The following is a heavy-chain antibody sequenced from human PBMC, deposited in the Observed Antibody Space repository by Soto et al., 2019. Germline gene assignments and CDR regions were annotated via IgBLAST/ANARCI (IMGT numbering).Heavy chain of an antibody. D-gene: IGHD4-17*01. CDR3: ARAGGTTVTGLWHFDS. J-gene: IGHJ4*02. V-gene: IGHV3-33*01. Sequence: QVQLEESGGGVVQPGRSLRLSCEASGFTFNTYSMHWVRQPPGKGLEWLAAIWYEGTQNYYADSVKGRFIISRDTSKKTLYLEMNSLRAEDTAVYYCARAGGTTVTGLWHFDSWGQGTLVTVS. CDR2: IWYEGTQN. CDR1: GFTFNTYS.